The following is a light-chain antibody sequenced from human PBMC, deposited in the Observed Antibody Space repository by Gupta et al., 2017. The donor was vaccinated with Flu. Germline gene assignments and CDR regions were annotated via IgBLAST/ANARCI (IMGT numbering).Light chain of an antibody. CDR2: KGS. CDR3: QQYKSYPYN. CDR1: QSISSW. Sequence: DIQIIQSPSTLSASVGDRVTITCRASQSISSWLVWYQHKAGKAPKILISKGSDLESGVQSRFSGSGSGTEFTLTIDSLQPDDFATYYCQQYKSYPYNFGQGTKLEIK. J-gene: IGKJ2*01. V-gene: IGKV1-5*03.